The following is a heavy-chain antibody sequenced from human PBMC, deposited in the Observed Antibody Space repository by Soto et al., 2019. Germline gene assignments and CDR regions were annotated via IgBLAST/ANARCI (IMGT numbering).Heavy chain of an antibody. D-gene: IGHD3-10*01. CDR2: ISGSGGST. V-gene: IGHV3-23*01. J-gene: IGHJ4*02. CDR3: AKGAYYHGSGSYFPFDY. CDR1: GFTLSSYG. Sequence: GSLRLSCAASGFTLSSYGMSWVRQAPGKGLEWVSAISGSGGSTYYADSVKGRFTISRDNSKNTLYLQMNSLRAEDTAVYYCAKGAYYHGSGSYFPFDYWGQGTLVTVS.